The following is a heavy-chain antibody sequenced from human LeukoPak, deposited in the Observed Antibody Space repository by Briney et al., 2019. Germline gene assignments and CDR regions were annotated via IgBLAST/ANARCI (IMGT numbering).Heavy chain of an antibody. V-gene: IGHV4-39*07. CDR3: ARVWGYPGRSYYYYGMDV. D-gene: IGHD2-21*01. Sequence: PSETLSLTCTVSGGSISSSSYYWGWIRQPPGKGLEWIGSIYYSGSTYYNPSLKSRVTISVDTSKNQFSLKLSSVTAADTAVYYCARVWGYPGRSYYYYGMDVWGQGTTVTVSS. J-gene: IGHJ6*02. CDR1: GGSISSSSYY. CDR2: IYYSGST.